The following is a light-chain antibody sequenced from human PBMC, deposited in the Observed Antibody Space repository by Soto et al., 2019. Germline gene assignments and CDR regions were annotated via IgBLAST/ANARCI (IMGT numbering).Light chain of an antibody. CDR3: QQYNNYWT. CDR1: RSISSW. V-gene: IGKV1-5*01. J-gene: IGKJ1*01. CDR2: DAS. Sequence: DIQMTQSPSTLSASVGDRVTFTCRASRSISSWLAWYQQKPGKPPKLLIYDASSFEGGVPSRFSGSGSGTEFTLTISSLQPDDSATYYCQQYNNYWTFGQGTKV.